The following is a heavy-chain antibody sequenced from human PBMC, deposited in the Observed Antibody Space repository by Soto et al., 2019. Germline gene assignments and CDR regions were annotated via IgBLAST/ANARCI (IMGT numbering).Heavy chain of an antibody. CDR2: ISHDGSNK. J-gene: IGHJ4*02. CDR3: VKEMPAHWDYDN. CDR1: GFTFNTYG. D-gene: IGHD3-16*01. Sequence: QVQLVESGGGVVQPGRSLRLSCAASGFTFNTYGMHWVRQAPGKGLEWVAIISHDGSNKYYADSVKGRFTISRDNSKNSLSLQMDSLRTEDTARYYCVKEMPAHWDYDNWGQGTLVSVSS. V-gene: IGHV3-30*18.